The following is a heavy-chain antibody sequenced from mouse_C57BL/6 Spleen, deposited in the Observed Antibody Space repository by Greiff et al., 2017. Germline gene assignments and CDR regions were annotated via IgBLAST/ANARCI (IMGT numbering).Heavy chain of an antibody. J-gene: IGHJ4*01. D-gene: IGHD1-1*01. CDR1: GFNIKDYY. CDR3: ARGYGSSPYAMDY. V-gene: IGHV14-2*01. CDR2: IDPEDGET. Sequence: EVKLQESGAELVKPGASVKLSCTASGFNIKDYYMHWVKQRTEQGLEWIGRIDPEDGETKYAPNFQGKATITADTSSNTAYLQLSSLTSEDTAVYYCARGYGSSPYAMDYWGQGTSVTVSS.